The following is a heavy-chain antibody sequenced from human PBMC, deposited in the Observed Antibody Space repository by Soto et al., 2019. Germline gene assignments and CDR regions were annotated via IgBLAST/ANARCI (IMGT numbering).Heavy chain of an antibody. J-gene: IGHJ1*01. CDR3: ARGEYYSGSWTFRD. D-gene: IGHD2-15*01. CDR2: IHEDGSAK. Sequence: GSLRLSCGSSGFTFRSYIMSLVRQAPGKGLEWVANIHEDGSAKYYMDSMKGRFAISRDNAKNSLYLQMDSLRAEDTAVYFCARGEYYSGSWTFRDWGKGTLVTVS. V-gene: IGHV3-7*01. CDR1: GFTFRSYI.